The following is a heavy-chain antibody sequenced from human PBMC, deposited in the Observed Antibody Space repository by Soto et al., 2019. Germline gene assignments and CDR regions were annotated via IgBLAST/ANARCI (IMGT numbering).Heavy chain of an antibody. CDR3: ERDGSGCHWYFDV. Sequence: QVQLQQSGPGLVKPSQTLSLMCDISGACVSSVTATWSWIRQSPSRGLEWLGRTYYRSKWYYDLAVSVKSRLVITPDPSKNQLTRDLNSVTPEDTAVYFCERDGSGCHWYFDVWARGTLVTVSS. CDR1: GACVSSVTAT. D-gene: IGHD6-19*01. J-gene: IGHJ2*01. V-gene: IGHV6-1*01. CDR2: TYYRSKWYY.